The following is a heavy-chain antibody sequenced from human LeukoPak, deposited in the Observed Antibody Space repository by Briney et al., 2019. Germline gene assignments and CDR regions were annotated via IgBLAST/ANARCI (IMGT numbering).Heavy chain of an antibody. J-gene: IGHJ4*02. Sequence: SETLSLTCTVSGGSISSYYWSWIRQPPGKGLEWIGYIYYSGSTNYNPSLKSRVTISVDTSKNQSSLKLSSVTAADTAVYYCARGLIGSKWLPFDYWGQGTLVTVSS. D-gene: IGHD5-12*01. CDR3: ARGLIGSKWLPFDY. V-gene: IGHV4-59*01. CDR2: IYYSGST. CDR1: GGSISSYY.